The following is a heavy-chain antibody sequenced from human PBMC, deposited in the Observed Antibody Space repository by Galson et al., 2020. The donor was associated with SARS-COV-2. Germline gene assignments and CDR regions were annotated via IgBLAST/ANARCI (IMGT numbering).Heavy chain of an antibody. J-gene: IGHJ4*02. CDR3: AREGRSSWPGY. D-gene: IGHD6-13*01. CDR1: GFTFSSSS. Sequence: GESLKISCAASGFTFSSSSMNWVRQAPGKGLEWISYISSSGSSIYYADSVKGRFTISRDNAKNSLYLQMNSLRAEDTAVYYCAREGRSSWPGYWGQGALVTVST. V-gene: IGHV3-48*01. CDR2: ISSSGSSI.